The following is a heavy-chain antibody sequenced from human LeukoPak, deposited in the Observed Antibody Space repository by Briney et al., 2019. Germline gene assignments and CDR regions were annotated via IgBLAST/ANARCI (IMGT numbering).Heavy chain of an antibody. CDR1: GFTFNDYA. Sequence: PGGSLRLSCAASGFTFNDYALHWVRQAPGKGLEWVAVISYDGSNKYYADSVKGRFTISRDNSKNTLYLQMNSLRAEDTAVYYCAKGPEYSSGWSLDYWGQGTLVTVSS. V-gene: IGHV3-30*04. J-gene: IGHJ4*02. CDR2: ISYDGSNK. D-gene: IGHD6-19*01. CDR3: AKGPEYSSGWSLDY.